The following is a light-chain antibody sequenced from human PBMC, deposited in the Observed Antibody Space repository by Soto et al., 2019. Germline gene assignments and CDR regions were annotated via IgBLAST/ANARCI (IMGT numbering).Light chain of an antibody. J-gene: IGKJ1*01. CDR2: DAS. CDR1: RSISDW. Sequence: DIQMTQSPSTLSPSVGDRVTITCRASRSISDWLAWYQQKPGTAPELLIFDASTLKRGVSSRFSGSGSGTELTLTISRLQADDVANYYCQQYSSHSWTFGQGTKVEIK. V-gene: IGKV1-5*01. CDR3: QQYSSHSWT.